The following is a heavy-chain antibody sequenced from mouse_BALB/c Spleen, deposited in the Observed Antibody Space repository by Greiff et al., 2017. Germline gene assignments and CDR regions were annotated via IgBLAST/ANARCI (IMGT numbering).Heavy chain of an antibody. V-gene: IGHV14-3*02. J-gene: IGHJ4*01. CDR2: IDPANGNT. CDR3: ARYDYDAMDY. CDR1: GFNIKDTY. Sequence: EVMLVESGAELVKPGASVKLSCTASGFNIKDTYMHWVKQRPEQGLEWIGRIDPANGNTKYDPKFQGKATITADTSSNTAYLQLSSLTSEDTAVYYCARYDYDAMDYWGQGTSVTVSS.